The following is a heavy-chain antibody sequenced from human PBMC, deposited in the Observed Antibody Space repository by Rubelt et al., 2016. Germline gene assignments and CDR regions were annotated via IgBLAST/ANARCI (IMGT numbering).Heavy chain of an antibody. CDR3: AGESYDSSGYYAY. J-gene: IGHJ4*02. V-gene: IGHV4-38-2*02. CDR2: IYHSGTTT. CDR1: GYSISSGYH. D-gene: IGHD3-22*01. Sequence: QVQLQESGPGLVKPSETLSLTCTVSGYSISSGYHWGWIRQPPGRGLEWIGEIYHSGTTTNYNPSLKSRVTISLDASKNHVSLKLGSVTVADTAGYYCAGESYDSSGYYAYWGQGTLVTVSS.